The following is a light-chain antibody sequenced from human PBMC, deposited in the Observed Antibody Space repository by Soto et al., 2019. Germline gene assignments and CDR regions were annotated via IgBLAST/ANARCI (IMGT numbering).Light chain of an antibody. CDR3: QQRSTWPLT. Sequence: EIMLTQSPATLSLSPGERATLSCRASQSISSHLAWYQQKPGQAPRLLMYDASNRATGILARFSGSGSGTDFTLTIRSLEPEDFAVYYCQQRSTWPLTFGGGTKVEIK. V-gene: IGKV3-11*01. CDR2: DAS. CDR1: QSISSH. J-gene: IGKJ4*01.